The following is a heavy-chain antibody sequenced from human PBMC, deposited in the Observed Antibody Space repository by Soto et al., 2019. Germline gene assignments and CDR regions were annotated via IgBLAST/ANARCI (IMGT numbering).Heavy chain of an antibody. CDR2: IYYSGST. D-gene: IGHD3-10*01. V-gene: IGHV4-31*02. J-gene: IGHJ6*02. CDR1: GGSISSGGYY. Sequence: SETLSFTCTVSGGSISSGGYYWSWIRQHPGKGLEWIGYIYYSGSTYYNPSLKSRVTISVDTSKNQFSLKLSSVTAADTAVYYYARQLLVDGMDVWGQGTTVTAP. CDR3: ARQLLVDGMDV.